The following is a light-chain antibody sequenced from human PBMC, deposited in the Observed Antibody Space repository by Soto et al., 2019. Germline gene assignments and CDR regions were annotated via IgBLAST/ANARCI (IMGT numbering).Light chain of an antibody. V-gene: IGKV3-20*01. Sequence: EIVLTQSPGTLSLSLGERATLSCRASQSVTTFVAWYQQKPGQAPRLLIYDASDRATGIPDRFGGRGGGTDFILTISILEAEDFAVYYCQQYGSSGTFGQGTKVDIK. CDR2: DAS. CDR3: QQYGSSGT. CDR1: QSVTTF. J-gene: IGKJ1*01.